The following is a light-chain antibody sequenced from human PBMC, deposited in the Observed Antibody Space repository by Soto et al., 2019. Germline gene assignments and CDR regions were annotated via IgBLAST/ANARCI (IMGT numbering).Light chain of an antibody. Sequence: DIQMTQSPSSLSASVGDRVTIACGASQRISSHLNWYQQKPGKAPKLLIYDASNLETGVPSRFSGSGSGTEFTLTISSLQPDDFATYYCQQYNSYSITFGQGTRLEI. CDR1: QRISSH. CDR2: DAS. V-gene: IGKV1-5*01. J-gene: IGKJ5*01. CDR3: QQYNSYSIT.